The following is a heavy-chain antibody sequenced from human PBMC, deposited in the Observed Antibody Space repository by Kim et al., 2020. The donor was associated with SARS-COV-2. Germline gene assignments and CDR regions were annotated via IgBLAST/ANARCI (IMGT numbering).Heavy chain of an antibody. CDR3: AKEEGSGYSSGWSYYYYGMYV. CDR1: GFTFSSYG. D-gene: IGHD6-19*01. J-gene: IGHJ6*02. CDR2: ISYDGSNK. Sequence: GGSLRLSCAASGFTFSSYGMHWVRQAPGKGLEWVAVISYDGSNKYYADSVKGRFTISRDNSKNTLYLQMNSLRAEDTAVYYCAKEEGSGYSSGWSYYYYGMYVLGEGSTVAVS. V-gene: IGHV3-30*18.